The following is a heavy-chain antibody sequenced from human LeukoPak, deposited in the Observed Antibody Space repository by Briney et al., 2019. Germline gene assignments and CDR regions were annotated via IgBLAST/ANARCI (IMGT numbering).Heavy chain of an antibody. CDR1: GGTFISYA. J-gene: IGHJ4*02. CDR3: ARDHYYYDSSGYYYSPLDY. CDR2: IIPILGIA. V-gene: IGHV1-69*04. D-gene: IGHD3-22*01. Sequence: ASVKVSCKASGGTFISYAISWVRQAPGQGLEWMGRIIPILGIANYAQKFQGRVTITADKSTSTAYMELSSLRSEDKAVYYCARDHYYYDSSGYYYSPLDYWGQGTLVTVSS.